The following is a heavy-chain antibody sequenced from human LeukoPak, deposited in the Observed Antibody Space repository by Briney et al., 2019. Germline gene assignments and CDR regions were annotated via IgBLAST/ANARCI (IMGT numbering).Heavy chain of an antibody. J-gene: IGHJ4*02. Sequence: GGSLRLSCAASGFSFSDHEMNWVRQAPGKGLEWVSYLSSSGNAYYADSVKGRFTISRDNSKNSLYLQMTSLRVEDTAVYYRASGRGSYSPDYWGQGTLVTVSS. CDR3: ASGRGSYSPDY. CDR1: GFSFSDHE. CDR2: LSSSGNA. D-gene: IGHD1-26*01. V-gene: IGHV3-48*03.